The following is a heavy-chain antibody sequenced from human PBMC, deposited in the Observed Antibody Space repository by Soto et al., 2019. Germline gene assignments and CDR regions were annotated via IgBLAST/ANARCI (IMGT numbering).Heavy chain of an antibody. V-gene: IGHV3-7*01. CDR1: GFTFSSYW. Sequence: EVQLVESGGGLVQPGGSLRLSCAASGFTFSSYWMSWVRQAPGKGLEWVANIKQDGSEKYYVDSVKSRFTISRDNAKNSLYLQMNSLRAEDTAVYYCARLYVEQQLDTNWFDPWGQGTLVTVSS. CDR3: ARLYVEQQLDTNWFDP. J-gene: IGHJ5*02. D-gene: IGHD6-13*01. CDR2: IKQDGSEK.